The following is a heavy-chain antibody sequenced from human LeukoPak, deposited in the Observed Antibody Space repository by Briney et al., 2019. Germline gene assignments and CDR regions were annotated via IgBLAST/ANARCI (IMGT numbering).Heavy chain of an antibody. CDR1: GFTFTHYN. CDR2: INWDGSSS. Sequence: QSGGSLRLSCAASGFTFTHYNMYWVRHPPGKGLEWVSLINWDGSSSYYADSVKGRFTISRDNNKNSLYLHMNSLRTEDTALYYCTRTGPYYYYGMDVWGQGTTVAVSS. D-gene: IGHD3/OR15-3a*01. V-gene: IGHV3-43*01. CDR3: TRTGPYYYYGMDV. J-gene: IGHJ6*02.